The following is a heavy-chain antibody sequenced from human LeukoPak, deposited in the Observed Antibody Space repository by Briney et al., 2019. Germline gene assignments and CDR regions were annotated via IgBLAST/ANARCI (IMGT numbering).Heavy chain of an antibody. V-gene: IGHV3-21*01. Sequence: PGGSLRLSCAASGFTLSRYSMNWVRQAPGKGLEWVSSISTSSSYIYYADSVKGRFTISRDNAKNSLYLQMNSLRVEDTAVYYCVRVGTSFDIWGQGTMVTVSS. J-gene: IGHJ3*02. CDR3: VRVGTSFDI. CDR2: ISTSSSYI. CDR1: GFTLSRYS. D-gene: IGHD7-27*01.